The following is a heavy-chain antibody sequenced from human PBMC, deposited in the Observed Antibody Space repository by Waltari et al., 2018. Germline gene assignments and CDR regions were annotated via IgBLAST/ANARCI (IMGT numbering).Heavy chain of an antibody. CDR3: AKDEAGVRDYYYYMDV. Sequence: EVQLLESGGGLVQPGGSLRLSCAASGFTFSSYAMSWVRQAPGKGLEWVSVIYSGGSTYYADSVKGRFTISRDNSKNTLYLQMNSLRAEDTAVYYCAKDEAGVRDYYYYMDVWGKGTTVTVSS. D-gene: IGHD4-17*01. J-gene: IGHJ6*03. V-gene: IGHV3-23*03. CDR1: GFTFSSYA. CDR2: IYSGGST.